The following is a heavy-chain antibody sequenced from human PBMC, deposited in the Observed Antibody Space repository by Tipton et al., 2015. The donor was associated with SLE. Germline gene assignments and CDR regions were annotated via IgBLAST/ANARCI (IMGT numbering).Heavy chain of an antibody. CDR1: GFTFSQYA. D-gene: IGHD1-20*01. CDR3: SAKDNWDDF. CDR2: IKSKTDGGTT. V-gene: IGHV3-15*01. Sequence: GSLRLSCATSGFTFSQYAMHWVRQAPGKGLEWVGRIKSKTDGGTTDYAAPVKGRFTISRDDSKTTVYLQMDSLKTEDTAFYYCSAKDNWDDFWGQGTLVTVSS. J-gene: IGHJ4*02.